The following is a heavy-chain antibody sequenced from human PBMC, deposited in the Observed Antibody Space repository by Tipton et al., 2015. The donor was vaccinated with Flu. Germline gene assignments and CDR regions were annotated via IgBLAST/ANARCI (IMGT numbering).Heavy chain of an antibody. CDR3: AKDLEQQLVFDAFDI. J-gene: IGHJ3*02. V-gene: IGHV3-23*01. CDR1: GFDFSDYW. CDR2: ISGSGGST. Sequence: SLRLSCVASGFDFSDYWMTWVRQAPGKGLEWVSGISGSGGSTYYADSVKGRFTISRDNSKNTLYLQMNSLRAEDTAVYYCAKDLEQQLVFDAFDIWGQGTMVTVSS. D-gene: IGHD6-13*01.